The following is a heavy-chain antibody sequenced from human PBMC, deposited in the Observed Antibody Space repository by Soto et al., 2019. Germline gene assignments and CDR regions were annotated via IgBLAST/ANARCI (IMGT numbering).Heavy chain of an antibody. CDR1: GFTVSSNY. J-gene: IGHJ4*02. D-gene: IGHD4-17*01. Sequence: GGSLRLSCAASGFTVSSNYMSWVRQAPGKGLEWVSVIYSGGSTYYADSVKGRFTISRDNSKNTLYLQMNSLRAEDTAVYYCAREGWGDYGDFLGGRGLDYWGQGTLVTVSS. CDR2: IYSGGST. CDR3: AREGWGDYGDFLGGRGLDY. V-gene: IGHV3-66*01.